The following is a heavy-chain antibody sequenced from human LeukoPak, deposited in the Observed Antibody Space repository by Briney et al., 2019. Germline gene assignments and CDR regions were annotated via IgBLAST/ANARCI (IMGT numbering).Heavy chain of an antibody. CDR1: GYTFTSYD. J-gene: IGHJ5*02. D-gene: IGHD3-10*01. Sequence: ASVKVSCKASGYTFTSYDINWVRQATGQGLEWMGWMNPNSGNTGYVQKFQGRVTMTRNTSISTAYMELSSLRSEDTAVYYCAREVRGVIILGRWFDPWGQGTLVTVSS. CDR3: AREVRGVIILGRWFDP. CDR2: MNPNSGNT. V-gene: IGHV1-8*01.